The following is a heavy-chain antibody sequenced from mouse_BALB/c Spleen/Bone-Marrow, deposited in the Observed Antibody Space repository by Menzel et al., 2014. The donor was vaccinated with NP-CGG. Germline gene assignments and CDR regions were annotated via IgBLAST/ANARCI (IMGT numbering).Heavy chain of an antibody. CDR2: IAPGSGST. D-gene: IGHD2-14*01. CDR3: ARGGYYRYDGFAY. V-gene: IGHV1S41*01. CDR1: GYTFTSYW. Sequence: DLVKPGASVKLSCKASGYTFTSYWINWIRQRPGQGLEWIGRIAPGSGSTYYNEMFKGKATLTVDTSSSTAYIQLSSLSSEDSAVYFCARGGYYRYDGFAYWGQGTLVTVSA. J-gene: IGHJ3*01.